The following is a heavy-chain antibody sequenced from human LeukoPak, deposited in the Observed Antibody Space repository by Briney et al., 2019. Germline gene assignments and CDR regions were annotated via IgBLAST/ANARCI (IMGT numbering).Heavy chain of an antibody. J-gene: IGHJ3*02. CDR3: AKDRGTKLRFLEWLLPDAFDI. Sequence: GGSLRLSCAASGFTFSDYTMNWVRQAPGKGLEWVSSISSGGTYKYYADSVKGRFTISRDNSKNTLYLQMNSLRAEDTAVYYCAKDRGTKLRFLEWLLPDAFDIWGQGTMVTVSS. CDR2: ISSGGTYK. V-gene: IGHV3-21*01. D-gene: IGHD3-3*01. CDR1: GFTFSDYT.